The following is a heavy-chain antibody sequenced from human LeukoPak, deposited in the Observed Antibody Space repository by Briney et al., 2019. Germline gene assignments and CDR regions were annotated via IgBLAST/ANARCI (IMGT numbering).Heavy chain of an antibody. V-gene: IGHV1-18*01. CDR1: GYTFTSYG. Sequence: ASVKVSCKASGYTFTSYGIRWVRQAPGQGLEWMGWISAYNGNTNYAQKLQGRVTMTTDTSTSTAYMELRSLRSDDTAVYYCARDLGIVGATTVTDAEYFDYWGQRTLVTVSS. D-gene: IGHD1-26*01. CDR3: ARDLGIVGATTVTDAEYFDY. J-gene: IGHJ4*02. CDR2: ISAYNGNT.